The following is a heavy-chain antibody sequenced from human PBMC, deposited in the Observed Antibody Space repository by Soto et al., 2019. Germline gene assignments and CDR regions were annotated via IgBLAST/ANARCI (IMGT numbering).Heavy chain of an antibody. D-gene: IGHD2-15*01. J-gene: IGHJ4*02. Sequence: QVQLVQSGAEVKKPGASVKVSCKASGYTFTGYYMHWVRQAPGQGLEWMGWINPNSGGTKYPQKLQGRETMTRDTSITTVYMSLTGLKSDDTAVYYCARDLAKGGGSAGFDYWGQGTLVAVSS. CDR2: INPNSGGT. CDR3: ARDLAKGGGSAGFDY. CDR1: GYTFTGYY. V-gene: IGHV1-2*02.